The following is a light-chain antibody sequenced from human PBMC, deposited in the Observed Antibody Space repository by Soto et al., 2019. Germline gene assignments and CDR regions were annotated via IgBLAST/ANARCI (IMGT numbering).Light chain of an antibody. V-gene: IGLV2-14*01. CDR2: AVS. CDR1: SSDIGGYNS. CDR3: SSYTSSSTYV. Sequence: QSVLTQPASVSGSPGQSITISCTGTSSDIGGYNSVSWYQQHPGKAPKLVIYAVSNRPSGVSSRFSGSKSGNTASLAISGLQAEDEADYYCSSYTSSSTYVFGTRTKVTVL. J-gene: IGLJ1*01.